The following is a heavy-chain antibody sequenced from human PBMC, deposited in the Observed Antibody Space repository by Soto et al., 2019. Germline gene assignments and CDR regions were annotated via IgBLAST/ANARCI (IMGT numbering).Heavy chain of an antibody. J-gene: IGHJ6*03. CDR3: VRRPLYGSGSYYPNYYYYMDV. CDR1: GYTFTSYD. CDR2: MNPNSVNT. V-gene: IGHV1-8*01. D-gene: IGHD3-10*01. Sequence: ASVKVSCKASGYTFTSYDRRWVQQATGKWVEWMRWMNPNSVNTGYAQKFQGRVTMTTNTSISTAYMELSSLRSEDTAVYYCVRRPLYGSGSYYPNYYYYMDVWRKGTTVTVSS.